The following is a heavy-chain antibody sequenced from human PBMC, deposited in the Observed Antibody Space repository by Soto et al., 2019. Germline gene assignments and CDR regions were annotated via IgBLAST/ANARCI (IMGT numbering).Heavy chain of an antibody. CDR1: GYTLTDLS. D-gene: IGHD6-19*01. Sequence: GASVKVSSKVSGYTLTDLSMHGVRKAPGKGLEWMGGFDPEDGETTYADSVKGRLTISRDNSKNTLYLQMNSLRAEDTAVYYCARVTPTVTGTFDYFDYWGQGTLVTVSS. CDR2: FDPEDGET. V-gene: IGHV1-24*01. J-gene: IGHJ4*02. CDR3: ARVTPTVTGTFDYFDY.